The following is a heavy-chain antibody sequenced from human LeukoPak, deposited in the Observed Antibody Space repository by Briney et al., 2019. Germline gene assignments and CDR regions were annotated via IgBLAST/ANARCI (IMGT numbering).Heavy chain of an antibody. CDR1: GFTFSSYA. CDR3: AKDIYRGYSSGWPPPFDI. D-gene: IGHD6-19*01. V-gene: IGHV3-74*01. J-gene: IGHJ3*02. CDR2: INPDGSVT. Sequence: GGSLRLSCAASGFTFSSYAMSWVRQAPGKGLVWVSRINPDGSVTSYADSVKGRFTISRDNAKNSLYLQMNSLRAEDTALYYCAKDIYRGYSSGWPPPFDIWGQGTMVTVSS.